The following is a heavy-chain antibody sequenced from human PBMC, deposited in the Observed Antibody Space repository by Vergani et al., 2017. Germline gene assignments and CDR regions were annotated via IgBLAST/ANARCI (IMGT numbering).Heavy chain of an antibody. J-gene: IGHJ6*03. V-gene: IGHV1-69*01. CDR2: IIPIFATA. CDR3: ARDIVLIPAAMSPGYYYYYDYMDV. CDR1: GGTFSSYA. Sequence: QVQLVQSGAEVKKPGSSVKVSCKASGGTFSSYAIRWVRQAPGQGLEWMGGIIPIFATANYAQKFQDRVMITADESTSTAYMELSSLRSEDTAVYYCARDIVLIPAAMSPGYYYYYDYMDVWGKGTTVTVSS. D-gene: IGHD2-2*01.